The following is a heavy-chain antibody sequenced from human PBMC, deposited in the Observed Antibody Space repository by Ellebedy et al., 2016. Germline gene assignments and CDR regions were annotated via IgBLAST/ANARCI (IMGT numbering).Heavy chain of an antibody. D-gene: IGHD3-16*02. Sequence: GGSLRLXXAASGFTFSSYAMTWVRQAPGRGLEWVSSISSSSSYTNYADSVKGRFTISRDNAKNSLYLQMNSLRAEDTAVYYCAREGYDYVWGSYRYTVDYWGQGTLVTVSS. CDR2: ISSSSSYT. V-gene: IGHV3-21*04. CDR1: GFTFSSYA. J-gene: IGHJ4*02. CDR3: AREGYDYVWGSYRYTVDY.